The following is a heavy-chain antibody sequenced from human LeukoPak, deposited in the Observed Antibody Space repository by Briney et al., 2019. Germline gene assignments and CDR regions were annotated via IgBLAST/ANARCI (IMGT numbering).Heavy chain of an antibody. CDR2: THYRSKWYN. CDR3: ARDLGGDVVVPAATSEGPGSYYYYYMDV. Sequence: SQTLSLTCAISGDSVSSNSAAWNWIRQSPSRGLEWLGRTHYRSKWYNDYAVSVKSRITINPDTSKNQFSLQLNSVTPEDTAVYYCARDLGGDVVVPAATSEGPGSYYYYYMDVWGKGTTVTVSS. D-gene: IGHD2-2*01. V-gene: IGHV6-1*01. J-gene: IGHJ6*03. CDR1: GDSVSSNSAA.